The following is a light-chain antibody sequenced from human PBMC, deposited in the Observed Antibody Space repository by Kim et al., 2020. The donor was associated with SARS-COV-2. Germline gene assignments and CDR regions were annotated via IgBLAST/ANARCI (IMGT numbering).Light chain of an antibody. V-gene: IGLV3-21*03. CDR3: KVWNSGSAYV. Sequence: APGKTARVTCGGNNIGSKSVPCNPRKPGQAPVVIFYHDSARPSGIPERFSGSNSGNAATLPIRGVEAGDEADYSGKVWNSGSAYVLGPGTKVTVL. J-gene: IGLJ1*01. CDR2: HDS. CDR1: NIGSKS.